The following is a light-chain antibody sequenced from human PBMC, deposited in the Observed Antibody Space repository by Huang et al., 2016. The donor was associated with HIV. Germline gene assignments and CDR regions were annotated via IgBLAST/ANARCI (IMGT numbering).Light chain of an antibody. J-gene: IGKJ4*01. V-gene: IGKV3-15*01. CDR3: QQYQDWPPEALT. CDR2: SAS. Sequence: EIVMTQSPVTLSVSPGERATLSCRASQSSSNNLAWYQQKPGLAPRLLVYSASTRVTGIPVRFSGSGSGTEFTLTISSLQSEDFAVYYCQQYQDWPPEALTFGGGTKVE. CDR1: QSSSNN.